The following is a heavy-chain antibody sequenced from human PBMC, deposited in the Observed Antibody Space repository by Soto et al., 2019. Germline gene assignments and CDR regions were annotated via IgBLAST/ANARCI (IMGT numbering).Heavy chain of an antibody. J-gene: IGHJ3*02. CDR1: GYTFTGYG. CDR2: ISAYNGNT. V-gene: IGHV1-18*01. CDR3: ARVSGRYDILTGSYPDAFDI. D-gene: IGHD3-9*01. Sequence: ASVKVSCKASGYTFTGYGISWVRRAPGQGLEWMGWISAYNGNTNYAQKLQGRVTMTTDTSTSTAYMELRSLRSDDTAVYYCARVSGRYDILTGSYPDAFDIWGQETMVTVSS.